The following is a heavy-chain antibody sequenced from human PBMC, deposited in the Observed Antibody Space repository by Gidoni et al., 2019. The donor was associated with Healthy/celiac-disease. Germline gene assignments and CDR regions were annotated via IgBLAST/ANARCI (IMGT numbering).Heavy chain of an antibody. CDR3: ARHSNYYDSSGYYYYYGMDV. Sequence: QVQLVESGGGLVKPGGSLRLSCPASGFTSRDYYLSWFRQAPGKGREWDSYISSSSSYTNYADSVKGRFTISRDNAKNSLYLQMNSLRAEDTAVYYCARHSNYYDSSGYYYYYGMDVWGQGTTVTVSS. CDR2: ISSSSSYT. D-gene: IGHD3-22*01. J-gene: IGHJ6*02. V-gene: IGHV3-11*05. CDR1: GFTSRDYY.